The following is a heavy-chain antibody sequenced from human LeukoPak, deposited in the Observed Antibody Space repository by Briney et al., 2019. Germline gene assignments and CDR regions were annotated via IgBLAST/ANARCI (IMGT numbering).Heavy chain of an antibody. CDR2: INPRGGSS. CDR3: ARDPKDDTSGYYYFDY. V-gene: IGHV1-46*01. CDR1: GYTFTSYG. Sequence: ASVKVSCKASGYTFTSYGISWVRQAPGQGLEWMGIINPRGGSSIYAQKFQGRVTMTRDMSTSTVYMELGSLTSEDTAVYYCARDPKDDTSGYYYFDYWGQGTLVTVSS. J-gene: IGHJ4*02. D-gene: IGHD3-22*01.